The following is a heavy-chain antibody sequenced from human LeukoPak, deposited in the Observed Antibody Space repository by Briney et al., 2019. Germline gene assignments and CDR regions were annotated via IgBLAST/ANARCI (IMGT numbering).Heavy chain of an antibody. CDR2: IYYSGST. D-gene: IGHD5-18*01. Sequence: SKTLSLTCTASGGSISSSSYYWGWIRQPPGKGLEWIGSIYYSGSTYYNPSLKSRVTISVDTSKNQFSLKLSSVTAADTAVYYCARRLRGYSYGIDYWGQGTLVTVSS. CDR3: ARRLRGYSYGIDY. CDR1: GGSISSSSYY. V-gene: IGHV4-39*01. J-gene: IGHJ4*02.